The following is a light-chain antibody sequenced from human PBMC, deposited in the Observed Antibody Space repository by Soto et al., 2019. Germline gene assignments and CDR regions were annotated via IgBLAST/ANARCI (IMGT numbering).Light chain of an antibody. Sequence: LTQPPSVSGSPGQSVTISCTGTSSDVGKYDRVSWYQQSPGTAPKLIIYEVTTRPSGVPARFSGSKSGNTASLTISGLQAEDEADYYCGSYVSTSRYVFGAGTKVTVL. CDR2: EVT. CDR1: SSDVGKYDR. J-gene: IGLJ1*01. CDR3: GSYVSTSRYV. V-gene: IGLV2-18*02.